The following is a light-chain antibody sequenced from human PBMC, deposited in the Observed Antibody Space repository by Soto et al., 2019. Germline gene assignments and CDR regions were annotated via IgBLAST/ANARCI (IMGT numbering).Light chain of an antibody. Sequence: EIVLTQSPATLSLSPGERATLSCRASQSVSSYLAWYQQKPGQAPRLLIYDASNRATGIPARFSGSGSGTXXXLXIXSXEPEDFAVYYCQHRSNWPPTFGQGTKLEIK. J-gene: IGKJ2*01. CDR1: QSVSSY. V-gene: IGKV3-11*01. CDR3: QHRSNWPPT. CDR2: DAS.